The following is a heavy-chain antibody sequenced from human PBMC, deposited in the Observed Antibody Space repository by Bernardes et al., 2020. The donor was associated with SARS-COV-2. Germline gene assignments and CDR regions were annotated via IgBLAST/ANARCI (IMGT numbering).Heavy chain of an antibody. V-gene: IGHV3-74*01. J-gene: IGHJ4*02. Sequence: GSLSLSCAASGFSFSAYWMHWVRQVPGEGLVWVSRINEDGSITNYADSVKGRFTISRDIAKNKIYLQMNSLRTEDTAVYYCARDFGGNSDYWGQGTLVTVSS. D-gene: IGHD2-21*01. CDR1: GFSFSAYW. CDR2: INEDGSIT. CDR3: ARDFGGNSDY.